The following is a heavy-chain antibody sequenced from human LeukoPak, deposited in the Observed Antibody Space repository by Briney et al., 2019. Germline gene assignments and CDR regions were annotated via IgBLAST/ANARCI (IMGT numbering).Heavy chain of an antibody. CDR2: IYYSGST. CDR1: GGSISSGGYS. V-gene: IGHV4-30-4*07. D-gene: IGHD3-10*01. CDR3: ARGQQYYYGSGSGRWNYYMDV. J-gene: IGHJ6*03. Sequence: PSETLSLTCAVSGGSISSGGYSWSWIRQPPGKGLEWIGYIYYSGSTYYNPSLKSRVTISVDTSKNQFSLKLSSVTAADTAVYYCARGQQYYYGSGSGRWNYYMDVWGKGTTVTVSS.